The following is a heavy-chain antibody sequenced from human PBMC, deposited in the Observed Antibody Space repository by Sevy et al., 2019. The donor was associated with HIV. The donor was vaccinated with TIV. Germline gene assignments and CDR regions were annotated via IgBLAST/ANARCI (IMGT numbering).Heavy chain of an antibody. Sequence: GGSLRLSCAASGFMFSSYSVHWVRQAPGKGLEWVAVISYAGSNKYYADSVKGRFTISRDNSKNTLYLQMNSLRAEDTADYYCASDVAVGTEYSYGMDVWGQGTTVTVSS. V-gene: IGHV3-30-3*01. CDR1: GFMFSSYS. J-gene: IGHJ6*02. D-gene: IGHD6-19*01. CDR2: ISYAGSNK. CDR3: ASDVAVGTEYSYGMDV.